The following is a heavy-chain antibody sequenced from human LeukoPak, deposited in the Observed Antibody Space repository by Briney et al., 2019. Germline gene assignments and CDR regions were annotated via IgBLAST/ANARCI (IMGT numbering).Heavy chain of an antibody. CDR3: AKPRGQLVRTGYYFDY. Sequence: PGGSLRLSCAASGFTFSNYAVSWVRQAPGKGLEWLSTISSSGSSTYYADSVKGRFTISRDNSKNTLYLQMNSLRAEDTAVYYCAKPRGQLVRTGYYFDYWGQGTLVTVSS. CDR2: ISSSGSST. D-gene: IGHD6-6*01. V-gene: IGHV3-23*01. CDR1: GFTFSNYA. J-gene: IGHJ4*02.